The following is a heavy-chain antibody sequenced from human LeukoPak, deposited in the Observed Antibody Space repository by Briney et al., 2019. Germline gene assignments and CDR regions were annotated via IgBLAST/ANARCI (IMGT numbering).Heavy chain of an antibody. CDR2: IYYSGST. J-gene: IGHJ6*03. V-gene: IGHV4-61*01. CDR3: ARETSQKGAHYMDV. CDR1: GGSISGRSYY. D-gene: IGHD3-16*01. Sequence: PSETLSLTCSVSGGSISGRSYYWSWIRQPPGKGLEWIGYIYYSGSTNYNPSLKSRVTISVDTSKNQFSLKLTSVTAADTAVYYCARETSQKGAHYMDVWGKGTTVTISS.